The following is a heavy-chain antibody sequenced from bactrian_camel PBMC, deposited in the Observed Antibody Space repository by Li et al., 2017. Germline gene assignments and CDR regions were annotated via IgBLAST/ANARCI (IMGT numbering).Heavy chain of an antibody. D-gene: IGHD3*01. V-gene: IGHV3S9*01. J-gene: IGHJ4*01. CDR2: FDSDGGS. Sequence: HVQLVESGGGSVQVGGSLRLSCEASGYKYNDYCMGWFRQGPGKEREWVGHFDSDGGSSIADPVKGRFTISKDSAKSTVYLEMNNLKPEDTGVYYCGGSAETSYGDSSCPEYRYTGQGTQVTVS. CDR1: GYKYNDYC.